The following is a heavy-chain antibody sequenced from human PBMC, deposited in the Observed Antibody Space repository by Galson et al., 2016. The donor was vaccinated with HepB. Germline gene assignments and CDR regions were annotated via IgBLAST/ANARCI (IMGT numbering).Heavy chain of an antibody. CDR3: GKVEDGYNRHYYYGMDV. CDR1: GGTFNSYA. Sequence: SVKVSCKASGGTFNSYALSWVRQAPGQGLEWMGEIIPIFGTANYAQRFQGRVTITADESTSTAELELSSLRSEDTAVYYCGKVEDGYNRHYYYGMDVWGQGTTVTVSS. CDR2: IIPIFGTA. V-gene: IGHV1-69*13. D-gene: IGHD5-24*01. J-gene: IGHJ6*02.